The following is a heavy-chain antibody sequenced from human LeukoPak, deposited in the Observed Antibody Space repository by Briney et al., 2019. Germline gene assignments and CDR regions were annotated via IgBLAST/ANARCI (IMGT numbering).Heavy chain of an antibody. CDR2: ISYDGSNK. CDR3: AKDRNYDFWSGYLSYYFDY. D-gene: IGHD3-3*01. V-gene: IGHV3-30*04. J-gene: IGHJ4*02. CDR1: GFTFTSYA. Sequence: GGSLRLSCAASGFTFTSYAMHWVRQAPGKGLEWVAVISYDGSNKYYADSVKGRFTISRDNSKNTLYLQMNSLRAEDTAVYYCAKDRNYDFWSGYLSYYFDYWGQGTLVTVSS.